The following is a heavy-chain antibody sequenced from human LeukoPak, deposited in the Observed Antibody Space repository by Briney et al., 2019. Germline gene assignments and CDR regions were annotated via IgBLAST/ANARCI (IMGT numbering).Heavy chain of an antibody. CDR1: GGSISSYY. J-gene: IGHJ6*03. D-gene: IGHD3-10*01. V-gene: IGHV4-59*01. Sequence: SETLSLTCTVSGGSISSYYWSWIRQPPGKGLEWIGYIYCSGSTNYNPSLKSRVTISVDTSKNQFSLKLSSVTAADTAVYYCARGASYGLYYYYYYMDVWGKGTTVTVSS. CDR3: ARGASYGLYYYYYYMDV. CDR2: IYCSGST.